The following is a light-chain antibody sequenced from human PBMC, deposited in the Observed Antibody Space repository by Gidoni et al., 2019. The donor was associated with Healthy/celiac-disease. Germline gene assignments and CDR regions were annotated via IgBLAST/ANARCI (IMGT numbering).Light chain of an antibody. CDR2: DAS. CDR3: QQRSNWPPQIT. Sequence: EILLTQSPATRSLSQGERATLSCRASQSVSSYLAWYQQKPGQAPRRLIYDASNRATGIPDRFSGSGSGTDFTLTISSLEPEDFAVYYGQQRSNWPPQITVGQGTRLEIK. V-gene: IGKV3-11*01. J-gene: IGKJ5*01. CDR1: QSVSSY.